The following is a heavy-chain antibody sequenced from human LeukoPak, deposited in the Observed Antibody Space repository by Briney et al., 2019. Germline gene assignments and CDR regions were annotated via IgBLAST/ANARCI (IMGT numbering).Heavy chain of an antibody. Sequence: PGRSLRLSCAASGFTFSSYGTHSARQPPGNGLEWVAFISYDGSNTNYADSVKGRFTISRDNSKNTLYLQMNSLRAEDTAVYYCAKDSPLGAFDIWGQGTMVTVSS. CDR2: ISYDGSNT. CDR1: GFTFSSYG. CDR3: AKDSPLGAFDI. J-gene: IGHJ3*02. V-gene: IGHV3-30*18.